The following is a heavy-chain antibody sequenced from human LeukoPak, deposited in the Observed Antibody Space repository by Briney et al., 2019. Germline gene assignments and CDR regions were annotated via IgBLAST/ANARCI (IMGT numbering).Heavy chain of an antibody. CDR2: ISSSSSYI. CDR3: TGNYYGSGSYADFDY. D-gene: IGHD3-10*01. CDR1: GFTFSSYS. Sequence: GGSLRLSCAASGFTFSSYSMNWVRQAPGKGLEWVSFISSSSSYIYYADSVKGRFTISRDNAKNSLYLQMNSLRAEDTAVYYCTGNYYGSGSYADFDYWGQGTLVTVSS. V-gene: IGHV3-21*04. J-gene: IGHJ4*02.